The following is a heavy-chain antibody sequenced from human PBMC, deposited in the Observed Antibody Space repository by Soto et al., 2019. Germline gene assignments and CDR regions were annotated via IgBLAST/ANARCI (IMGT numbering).Heavy chain of an antibody. D-gene: IGHD3-22*01. J-gene: IGHJ4*02. Sequence: EVQLVESGGGLVQPGGSLRLSCAASGFTFSSYSMNWVRQAPGKGLEWVSYISSSSSTIYYAASVKGRFTISRDNAKNSLYLQMNSLRAEDTAVYYCARGADYYDSSGLSYWGQGTLVTVSS. CDR3: ARGADYYDSSGLSY. CDR1: GFTFSSYS. CDR2: ISSSSSTI. V-gene: IGHV3-48*01.